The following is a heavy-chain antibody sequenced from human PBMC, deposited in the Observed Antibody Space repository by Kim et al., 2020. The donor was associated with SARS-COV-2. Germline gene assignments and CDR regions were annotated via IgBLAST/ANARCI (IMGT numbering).Heavy chain of an antibody. CDR2: ISAYNGNT. J-gene: IGHJ6*02. CDR1: GYTFTSYG. V-gene: IGHV1-18*01. CDR3: ARDMVDIVATGYYYYYGMDV. D-gene: IGHD5-12*01. Sequence: ASVKVSCKASGYTFTSYGISWVRQAPGQGLEWMEWISAYNGNTNYAQKLQGRVTMTTDTSTSTAYMELRSLRSDDTAVYYCARDMVDIVATGYYYYYGMDVWGQGTTVTVSS.